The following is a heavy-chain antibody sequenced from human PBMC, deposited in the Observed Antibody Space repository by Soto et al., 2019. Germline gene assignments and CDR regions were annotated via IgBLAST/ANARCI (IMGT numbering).Heavy chain of an antibody. Sequence: ASVKVSCKASGYLFTAYSMHWVRLSPGQGLEWMGVVNPSGGSTKYAQNFQGRVTMTRDTSTTTIYMELSSLRSDDTAIYYCAREENCSGGTCYSGYFHRWGQGTLVTVSS. CDR1: GYLFTAYS. V-gene: IGHV1-46*01. CDR2: VNPSGGST. D-gene: IGHD2-15*01. J-gene: IGHJ1*01. CDR3: AREENCSGGTCYSGYFHR.